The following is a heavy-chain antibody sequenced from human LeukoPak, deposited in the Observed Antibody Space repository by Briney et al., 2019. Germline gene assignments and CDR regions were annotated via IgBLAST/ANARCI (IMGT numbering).Heavy chain of an antibody. J-gene: IGHJ4*02. CDR2: ISGSGDTT. CDR1: GFIFSSYG. V-gene: IGHV3-23*01. D-gene: IGHD2-8*01. CDR3: ARGHGLYASSPGDS. Sequence: GGSLRLSCAASGFIFSSYGMSWVRQAPGKGLEWVSAISGSGDTTYYADSAKGRFTISRDNSKNTVYLQMNSMRVGDTAVYYCARGHGLYASSPGDSWGQGALVTVSS.